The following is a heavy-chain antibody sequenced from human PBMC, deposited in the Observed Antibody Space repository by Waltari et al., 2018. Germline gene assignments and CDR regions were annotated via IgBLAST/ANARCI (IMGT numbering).Heavy chain of an antibody. CDR3: ATAVGGNMEFDS. CDR1: AYTFSTYG. V-gene: IGHV1-18*01. CDR2: ISAHDGNT. J-gene: IGHJ4*01. D-gene: IGHD6-19*01. Sequence: QVHLVQSGAEVKTPGASVKVSCKASAYTFSTYGLTWVRQAPGQVLEWLGWISAHDGNTNYAPSLQDRVTLTTDTSTYTAYMELNSLRPDDTAVYYCATAVGGNMEFDSWGHGSLVTVSS.